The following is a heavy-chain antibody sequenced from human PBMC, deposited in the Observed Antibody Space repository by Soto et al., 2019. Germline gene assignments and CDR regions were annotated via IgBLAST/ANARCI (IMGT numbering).Heavy chain of an antibody. J-gene: IGHJ6*02. CDR2: ISSIFSTA. V-gene: IGHV1-69*12. CDR3: ARPPPHYSYYGMYV. CDR1: AGTFSSYA. Sequence: QVQLVQSGAEVKKPGSSVKVSCKASAGTFSSYAISWVRQAPGQGLEWMGGISSIFSTADYAQKFQGRVTITAHESTSTAYMELSTLRSEDTAVYYCARPPPHYSYYGMYVWGQGTTGTVSS.